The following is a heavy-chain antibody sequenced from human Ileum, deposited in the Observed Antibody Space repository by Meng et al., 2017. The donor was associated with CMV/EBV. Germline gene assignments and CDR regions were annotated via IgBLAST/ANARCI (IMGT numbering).Heavy chain of an antibody. V-gene: IGHV4-31*02. D-gene: IGHD3-3*01. CDR1: GGSISSGGYY. CDR2: IYYSGST. CDR3: ARNSSIIPAFDS. Sequence: TVSGGSISSGGYYWSWIRQHPGKGLEWIGYIYYSGSTYYNPSLKSRVTISVDTSKSQFSLELSSVTAADTAVYFCARNSSIIPAFDSWGQGRLVTVSS. J-gene: IGHJ4*02.